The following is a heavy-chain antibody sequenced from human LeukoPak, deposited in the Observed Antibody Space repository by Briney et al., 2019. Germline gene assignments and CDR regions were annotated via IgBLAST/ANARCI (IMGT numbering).Heavy chain of an antibody. V-gene: IGHV3-30-3*01. CDR1: GFTFSGYA. CDR2: ISYDGSNK. CDR3: ARSGGYSYGPDY. D-gene: IGHD5-18*01. J-gene: IGHJ4*02. Sequence: GGSLRLSCAASGFTFSGYAMHWVRQAPGKGLEWVAVISYDGSNKYYADSVKGRFTISRDNSKNTLYLQMNSLRAEDTAVYYCARSGGYSYGPDYWGQGTLVTVSS.